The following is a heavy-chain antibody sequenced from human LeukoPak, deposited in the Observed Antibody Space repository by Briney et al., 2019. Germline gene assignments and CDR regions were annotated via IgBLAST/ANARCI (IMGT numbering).Heavy chain of an antibody. Sequence: GASVKVSCKASGYTFTGYYMHWVRQAPGQGLEWMGWINPDSGDTNYAQKFQGWVTMTRDTSISTAYMELSRLRSDDTAVYYCASTQWELLGGNYWGQGTLVTVSS. CDR2: INPDSGDT. J-gene: IGHJ4*02. V-gene: IGHV1-2*04. D-gene: IGHD1-26*01. CDR3: ASTQWELLGGNY. CDR1: GYTFTGYY.